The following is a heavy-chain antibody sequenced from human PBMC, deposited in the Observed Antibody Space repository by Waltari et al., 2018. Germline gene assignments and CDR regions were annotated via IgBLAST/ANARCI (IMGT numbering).Heavy chain of an antibody. D-gene: IGHD6-13*01. CDR2: FDPEDGET. CDR1: GYTLTELS. J-gene: IGHJ4*02. V-gene: IGHV1-24*01. CDR3: ARDDRSSSWPLAPL. Sequence: QVQLVQSGAEVKKPGASVKVSCKVSGYTLTELSMHWVRQAPGKGLEWMGGFDPEDGETIYAQKFQGRVTITADKSTSTAYMELSSLRSEGTAVYYCARDDRSSSWPLAPLWGQGTLVTVSS.